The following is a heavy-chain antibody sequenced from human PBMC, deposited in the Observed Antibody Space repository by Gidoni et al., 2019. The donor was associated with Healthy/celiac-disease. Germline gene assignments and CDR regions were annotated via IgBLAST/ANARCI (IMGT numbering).Heavy chain of an antibody. CDR1: GFTFSNYA. Sequence: EVHLLESGGGLVQPGGSLRLSCAASGFTFSNYAMNWVRQAPGKGLEWVSTISGSGGSTYYADSVKGRFTISRDNSKNTLYLQLKSLSAEDTAVYYCAKASTLTTWDYYYCAMDVWGQGTTVTVSS. CDR3: AKASTLTTWDYYYCAMDV. CDR2: ISGSGGST. V-gene: IGHV3-23*01. D-gene: IGHD4-17*01. J-gene: IGHJ6*02.